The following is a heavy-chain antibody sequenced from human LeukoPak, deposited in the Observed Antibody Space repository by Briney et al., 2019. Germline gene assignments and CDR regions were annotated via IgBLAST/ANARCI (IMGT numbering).Heavy chain of an antibody. D-gene: IGHD2-15*01. CDR2: INPNSGGT. V-gene: IGHV1-2*02. Sequence: ASVKVSFKASGYTFTGYYMHWVRQAPGQGLEWMGWINPNSGGTNYAQKFQGRVTMTRDTSISTAYMELSRLRSDDTAVYYCAAEYCSGGSCCPVWFDPWGQGTLVTVSS. CDR1: GYTFTGYY. CDR3: AAEYCSGGSCCPVWFDP. J-gene: IGHJ5*02.